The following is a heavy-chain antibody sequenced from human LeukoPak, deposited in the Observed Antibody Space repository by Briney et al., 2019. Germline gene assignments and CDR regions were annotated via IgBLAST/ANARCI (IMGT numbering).Heavy chain of an antibody. CDR3: AKYGNSGGTCYSGYCAFDI. D-gene: IGHD2-15*01. V-gene: IGHV3-23*01. Sequence: QSGGSLRLSCAASGFTFSDHAMSWVRQAPGEGLEWVSAISGGGDNTYYADSVKGRFTISRDNSKNTLYLQMNSLRAEDTAVYACAKYGNSGGTCYSGYCAFDIWGQGTMVTVSS. CDR1: GFTFSDHA. J-gene: IGHJ3*02. CDR2: ISGGGDNT.